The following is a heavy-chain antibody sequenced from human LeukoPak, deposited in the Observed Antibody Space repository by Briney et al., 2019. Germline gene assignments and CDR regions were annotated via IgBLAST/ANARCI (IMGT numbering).Heavy chain of an antibody. CDR3: ARSHYYYGMDV. J-gene: IGHJ6*02. CDR2: INHSGST. CDR1: GGSLSGYY. Sequence: SETLSLTCAVYGGSLSGYYWSWIRQPPGKGLEWIGEINHSGSTNYNPSLKSRVTISVDTSKNQFSLKLSSVTAADTAVYYCARSHYYYGMDVWGQGTTVTVSS. V-gene: IGHV4-34*01.